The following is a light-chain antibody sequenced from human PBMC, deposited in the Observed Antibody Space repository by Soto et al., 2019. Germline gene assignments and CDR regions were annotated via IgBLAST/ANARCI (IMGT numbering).Light chain of an antibody. CDR2: GNS. V-gene: IGLV1-40*01. CDR3: QSYDSSLSAL. J-gene: IGLJ3*02. Sequence: QSVLTQPPSVSGAPGQRVTISCTGSSSNIGAGYDVHWYQQLPGTAPKRLIHGNSNRPSGVPDRFSGSNSGTSASLAITGLQAEDDADYYCQSYDSSLSALFGGGTKLTVL. CDR1: SSNIGAGYD.